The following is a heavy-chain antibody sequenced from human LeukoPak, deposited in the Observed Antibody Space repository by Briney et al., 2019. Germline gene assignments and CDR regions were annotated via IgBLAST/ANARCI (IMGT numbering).Heavy chain of an antibody. J-gene: IGHJ4*02. CDR2: IIPILGIA. D-gene: IGHD3-22*01. Sequence: ASVKVSCKASGGTFSSYAISWVRQAPGQGLEWMGRIIPILGIANYAQKFQGRVTITADKSTSTAYMELSSLRSEDTAVYYCARQPYYYDSSGYTDYWGQGTVVTVSS. CDR3: ARQPYYYDSSGYTDY. CDR1: GGTFSSYA. V-gene: IGHV1-69*04.